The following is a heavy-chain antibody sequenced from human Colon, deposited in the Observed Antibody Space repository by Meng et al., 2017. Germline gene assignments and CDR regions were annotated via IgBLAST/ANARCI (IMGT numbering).Heavy chain of an antibody. CDR3: TKWGMGSYSDSGAFYPNY. CDR1: GFTFGSYA. Sequence: GGSLRLSCAASGFTFGSYAMAWVRHGPGKGLEWVSAISNSGVVTNYAESVKGRFTISRDNSKNTLYLQMNSLRVEDTAVYYCTKWGMGSYSDSGAFYPNYWGQGTQVTVSS. V-gene: IGHV3-23*01. CDR2: ISNSGVVT. D-gene: IGHD3-22*01. J-gene: IGHJ4*02.